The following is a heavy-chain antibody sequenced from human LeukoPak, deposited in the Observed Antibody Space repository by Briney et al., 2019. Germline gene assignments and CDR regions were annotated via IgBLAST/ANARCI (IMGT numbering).Heavy chain of an antibody. CDR2: IKSKTDGGTT. J-gene: IGHJ4*02. Sequence: GGSLRLSCAASGFTFSNTWMSWVRQAPGKGLEWVGRIKSKTDGGTTDYAAPVKGRFTISRDDSKNTLYLQMNSLKTEDTAVYYCAKLPRGYCSSTSCLFDYWGQGTLVTVSS. D-gene: IGHD2-2*01. CDR3: AKLPRGYCSSTSCLFDY. V-gene: IGHV3-15*01. CDR1: GFTFSNTW.